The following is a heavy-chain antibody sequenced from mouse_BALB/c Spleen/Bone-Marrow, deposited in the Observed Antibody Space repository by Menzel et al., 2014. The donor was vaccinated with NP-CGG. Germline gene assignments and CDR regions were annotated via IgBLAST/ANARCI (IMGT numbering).Heavy chain of an antibody. D-gene: IGHD2-4*01. J-gene: IGHJ4*01. Sequence: VQLQQSGPELVKPGASVRISCKASGYTFTSFYIYWVRQRPGQGLEWIGWIYPGDFTTKYNEKFKGKATLTADKSFTTASMQLSSLTSEDSAVYFCARKSQRAYDSMIYWGQGTSVTVSS. CDR2: IYPGDFTT. V-gene: IGHV1S56*01. CDR1: GYTFTSFY. CDR3: ARKSQRAYDSMIY.